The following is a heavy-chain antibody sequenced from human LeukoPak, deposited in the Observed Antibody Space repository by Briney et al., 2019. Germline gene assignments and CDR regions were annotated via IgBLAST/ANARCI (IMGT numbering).Heavy chain of an antibody. Sequence: GGSLRLSCAASGFTFSSYGMPWVRQAPGKGLEWVAVIWYDGSNKYYADSVKGRFTISRDNSKNTLYPQMNSLRAEDTAVYYCARDVVVAAAYYYYGMDVWGQGTTVTVSS. J-gene: IGHJ6*02. CDR2: IWYDGSNK. V-gene: IGHV3-33*01. CDR3: ARDVVVAAAYYYYGMDV. CDR1: GFTFSSYG. D-gene: IGHD2-15*01.